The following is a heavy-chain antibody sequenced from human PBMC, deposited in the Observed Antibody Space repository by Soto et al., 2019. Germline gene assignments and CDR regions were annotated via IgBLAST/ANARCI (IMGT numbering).Heavy chain of an antibody. CDR3: ARVFSSGSGWMYYFDF. V-gene: IGHV4-4*02. CDR2: IFHTGGT. D-gene: IGHD6-25*01. CDR1: SDSISGENW. J-gene: IGHJ4*02. Sequence: QVQLQESGPGLVKPSETLSLTCTVSSDSISGENWWSWVRQPPGMGLEWIGEIFHTGGTNYNPSLKSRVTMEVDTSKNQFSLKRISATGAYTAVYYCARVFSSGSGWMYYFDFWGQGTLVSVSS.